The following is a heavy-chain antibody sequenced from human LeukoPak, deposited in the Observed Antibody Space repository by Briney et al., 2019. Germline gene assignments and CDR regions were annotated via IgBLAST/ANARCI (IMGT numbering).Heavy chain of an antibody. J-gene: IGHJ4*02. D-gene: IGHD2-2*01. V-gene: IGHV1-18*01. CDR1: GYTFTSHG. Sequence: ASVKVSCKAAGYTFTSHGFIWLRQAPGQGLEWMGWITVNNGYTKYAQELQGRVTMTTDTSTSTAYMELRSLRSDDTAVYYCAKVHCISTNCNHIWIYFDYWGQGTLVTVSS. CDR2: ITVNNGYT. CDR3: AKVHCISTNCNHIWIYFDY.